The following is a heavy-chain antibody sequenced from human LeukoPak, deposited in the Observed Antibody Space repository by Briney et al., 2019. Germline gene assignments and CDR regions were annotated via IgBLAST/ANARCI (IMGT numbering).Heavy chain of an antibody. CDR1: GFSFTDYP. Sequence: GGSLRLSCATSGFSFTDYPMNWVRQAPGKGLEWISNIRTTAEGAKYAYYADSVKGRVTISRDDGKNTLYLHMNSLRDDDTAVYYCADDKRYAFDYWGQGILVTVSS. CDR2: IRTTAEGAKYA. V-gene: IGHV3-48*02. J-gene: IGHJ4*02. CDR3: ADDKRYAFDY. D-gene: IGHD3-9*01.